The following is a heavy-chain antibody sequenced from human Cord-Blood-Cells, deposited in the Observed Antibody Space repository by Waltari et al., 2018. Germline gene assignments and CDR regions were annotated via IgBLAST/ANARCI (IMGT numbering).Heavy chain of an antibody. J-gene: IGHJ2*01. D-gene: IGHD7-27*01. Sequence: QVQLVQSGAEVKKPGASVKVSYKASGYTFTGYYMRWVRQAPGQGLEWMGWINPNSGGTNYAQKFQGRVTMTRDTSISTAYMELSRLRSDDTAVYYCARDRLAGDRDWYFDLWGRGTLVTVSS. CDR1: GYTFTGYY. CDR2: INPNSGGT. V-gene: IGHV1-2*02. CDR3: ARDRLAGDRDWYFDL.